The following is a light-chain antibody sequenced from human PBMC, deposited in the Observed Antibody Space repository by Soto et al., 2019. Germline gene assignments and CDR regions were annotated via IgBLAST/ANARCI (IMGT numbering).Light chain of an antibody. CDR3: QSYDSRLSAYV. CDR1: SSNIGAGYD. V-gene: IGLV1-40*01. J-gene: IGLJ1*01. Sequence: QSVLTQPPSVSGAPGQRVTISCTGSSSNIGAGYDVHWYQHLPGTAPKLLMYANSNRPSGVPDRFSGSKSGTSASLAITGLQAEDEADYYCQSYDSRLSAYVFGTGTMLTVL. CDR2: ANS.